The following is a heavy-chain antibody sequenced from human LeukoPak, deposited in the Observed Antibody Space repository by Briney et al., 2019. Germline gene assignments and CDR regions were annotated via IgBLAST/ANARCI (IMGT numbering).Heavy chain of an antibody. J-gene: IGHJ6*02. CDR2: ISYDGSNK. CDR1: GFTFSSYG. CDR3: AKALDERHQWLRFGYYYYYGMDV. D-gene: IGHD5-12*01. V-gene: IGHV3-30*18. Sequence: GGSLRLSCAASGFTFSSYGMHWVRQAPGKGLEWVAVISYDGSNKYYADSVKGRFTISRDNSKNTLYLQMNSLRADDTAVYYCAKALDERHQWLRFGYYYYYGMDVWGQGTTVTVSS.